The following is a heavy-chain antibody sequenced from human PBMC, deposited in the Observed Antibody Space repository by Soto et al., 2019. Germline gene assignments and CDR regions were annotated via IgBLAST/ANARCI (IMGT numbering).Heavy chain of an antibody. CDR2: IYHSGST. CDR3: ASAGGLGAVAADY. CDR1: GGSISSGGYS. Sequence: QLQLQESGSGLVKPSQTLSLTCAVSGGSISSGGYSWSWIRRPPGKGLEWIGYIYHSGSTYYHPSLKSRVTITVDRSKNQFSLKLSSVTAADTAVYYCASAGGLGAVAADYWGQGTLVTVSS. D-gene: IGHD6-19*01. J-gene: IGHJ4*02. V-gene: IGHV4-30-2*01.